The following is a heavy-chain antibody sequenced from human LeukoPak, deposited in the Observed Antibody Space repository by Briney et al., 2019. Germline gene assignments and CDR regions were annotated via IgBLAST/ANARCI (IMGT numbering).Heavy chain of an antibody. J-gene: IGHJ4*02. CDR1: GFTFSSYA. V-gene: IGHV3-23*01. CDR3: AKFSRSYCSSTSCSKYFDY. D-gene: IGHD2-2*01. CDR2: ISVSVGNT. Sequence: PGGSLRLSCAASGFTFSSYAMSWVRQAPGKGLEWVSAISVSVGNTYYADPVKGRFTISRDNSKSTLYLQMNSLRAEDTAVYYCAKFSRSYCSSTSCSKYFDYWGQGILVTVSS.